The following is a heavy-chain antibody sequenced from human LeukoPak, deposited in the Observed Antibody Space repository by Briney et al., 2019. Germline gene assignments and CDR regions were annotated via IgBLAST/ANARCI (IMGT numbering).Heavy chain of an antibody. CDR3: ARAEYQLPFYFDY. CDR1: RFTFSSYG. CDR2: IWNDGSNK. D-gene: IGHD2-2*01. V-gene: IGHV3-33*01. J-gene: IGHJ4*02. Sequence: GGSLRVSCIASRFTFSSYGVLWVRQAPGKGLVWAAVIWNDGSNKYYADSVKGQFTISRDNSKNKLYLQMNSLRAEDTAVYYCARAEYQLPFYFDYWGQGTLVTVST.